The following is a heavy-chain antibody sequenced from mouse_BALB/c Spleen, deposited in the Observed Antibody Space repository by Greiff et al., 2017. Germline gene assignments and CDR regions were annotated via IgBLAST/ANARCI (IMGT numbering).Heavy chain of an antibody. CDR2: IDPANGNT. Sequence: EVQLQQSGAELVKPGASVKLSCTASGFNIKDTYMHWVKQRPEQGLEWIGRIDPANGNTKYDPKFQGKATITADTSSNTAYLQLSSLTSEDTAVYYCAREGGREYYFDYWGQGTTLTVSS. V-gene: IGHV14-3*02. CDR1: GFNIKDTY. J-gene: IGHJ2*01. CDR3: AREGGREYYFDY.